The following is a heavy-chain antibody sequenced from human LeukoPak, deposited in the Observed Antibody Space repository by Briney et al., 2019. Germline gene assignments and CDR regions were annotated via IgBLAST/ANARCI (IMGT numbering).Heavy chain of an antibody. CDR2: IYYSGNT. CDR1: GGSFSGYY. V-gene: IGHV4-59*01. CDR3: AGSSRPGSSNPTAY. D-gene: IGHD1-26*01. Sequence: SETLSLTCAVYGGSFSGYYWSWIRQPPGKGLEWIGYIYYSGNTNYNPSLKSRVTISVDTSKNQFSLKLSSVTAADTAVYYCAGSSRPGSSNPTAYWGQGTLLTVSS. J-gene: IGHJ4*02.